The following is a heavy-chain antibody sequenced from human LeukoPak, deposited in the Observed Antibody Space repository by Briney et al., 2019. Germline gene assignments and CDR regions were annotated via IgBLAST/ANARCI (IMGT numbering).Heavy chain of an antibody. J-gene: IGHJ5*02. Sequence: SETLSLTCTVSGGSISSSSYYWGWIRQPPGKGLEWIGRIYYSGSTYYHPSLKSRVTISVDTSKNQFSLKLSSVTAADTAVYYCARLLGYYYGSGSPGRNWFDPWGQGTLVTVSS. CDR2: IYYSGST. CDR1: GGSISSSSYY. V-gene: IGHV4-39*01. CDR3: ARLLGYYYGSGSPGRNWFDP. D-gene: IGHD3-10*01.